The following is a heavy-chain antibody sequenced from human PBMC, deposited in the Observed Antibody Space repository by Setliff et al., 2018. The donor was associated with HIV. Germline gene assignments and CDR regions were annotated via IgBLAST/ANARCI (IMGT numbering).Heavy chain of an antibody. CDR1: GYSISSGYY. V-gene: IGHV4-38-2*01. J-gene: IGHJ4*02. Sequence: SETLSLTCAVSGYSISSGYYWGWIRQPPGKGLEWIGTVYYSGSTYYNPSLKSRVTMSVDTSKNQFSLKLSSVTAADTAVYYCARAPTGSLFDYWGQGTLVTVSS. CDR3: ARAPTGSLFDY. CDR2: VYYSGST.